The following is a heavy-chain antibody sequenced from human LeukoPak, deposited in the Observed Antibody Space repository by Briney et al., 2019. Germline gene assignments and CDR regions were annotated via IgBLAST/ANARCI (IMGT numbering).Heavy chain of an antibody. CDR2: IKQDGSEK. Sequence: PGGSLRLSCAASGFTFSSYWMSWVRQAPGKGLEWVANIKQDGSEKYYVDSVKGRFTISRDNAKNSLYLQMNSLRAEDTAVYYCARDHNFYYYYYMDVWGKGTTVTVSS. CDR3: ARDHNFYYYYYMDV. V-gene: IGHV3-7*01. CDR1: GFTFSSYW. D-gene: IGHD1-1*01. J-gene: IGHJ6*03.